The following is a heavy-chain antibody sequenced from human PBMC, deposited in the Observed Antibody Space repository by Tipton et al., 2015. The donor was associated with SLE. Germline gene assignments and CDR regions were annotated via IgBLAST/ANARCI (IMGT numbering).Heavy chain of an antibody. CDR1: GFTFSNYA. D-gene: IGHD5-24*01. V-gene: IGHV3-23*01. J-gene: IGHJ4*02. Sequence: GSLRLSCAASGFTFSNYAMSWVRQAPGKGLDFVSLITTSGGSTYYADSVKSRFTTSRDNSKNTLYLQMSSLRAEDTAVYYCAKDFGRGDAYNSFDHWGQGTLVSVSS. CDR3: AKDFGRGDAYNSFDH. CDR2: ITTSGGST.